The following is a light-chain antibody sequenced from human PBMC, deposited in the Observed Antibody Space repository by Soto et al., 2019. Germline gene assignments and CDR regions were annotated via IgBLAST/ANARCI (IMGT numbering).Light chain of an antibody. Sequence: EIVMTQSPATLSVSPGERATLSCRASQNIRGNLAWYQQKPGHAPGLIMYAASTRAAGVPARFSGSGSGTEFTLTIASLQSEDFAFYYCQQYSNWPPKYTFGQGTKLEIK. V-gene: IGKV3-15*01. J-gene: IGKJ2*01. CDR2: AAS. CDR3: QQYSNWPPKYT. CDR1: QNIRGN.